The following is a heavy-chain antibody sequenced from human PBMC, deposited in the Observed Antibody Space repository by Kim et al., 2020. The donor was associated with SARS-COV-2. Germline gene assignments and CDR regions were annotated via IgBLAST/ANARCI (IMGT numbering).Heavy chain of an antibody. V-gene: IGHV3-33*01. J-gene: IGHJ6*02. CDR3: ARARRAGITMVRGVIITLGGMDV. D-gene: IGHD3-10*01. CDR1: GFTFSSYG. Sequence: GGSLRLSCAASGFTFSSYGMHWVRQAPGKGLEWVAVIWYDGSNKYYADSVKGRFTISRDNSKNTLYLQMNSLRAEDTAVYYCARARRAGITMVRGVIITLGGMDVWGQGTTVTVSS. CDR2: IWYDGSNK.